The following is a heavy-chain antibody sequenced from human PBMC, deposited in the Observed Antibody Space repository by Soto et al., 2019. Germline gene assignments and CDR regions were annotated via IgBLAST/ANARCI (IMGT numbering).Heavy chain of an antibody. V-gene: IGHV3-23*01. CDR2: ISGSGGST. D-gene: IGHD1-26*01. CDR3: AKAVGATTAWYYFDY. J-gene: IGHJ4*02. CDR1: GFTFSSYA. Sequence: GGALRLSCAASGFTFSSYAMSWVRQAPGKGLEWVSAISGSGGSTYYADSVKGRFTISRDNSKNTLYLQMNSLRAGDTAVYYCAKAVGATTAWYYFDYWGQGTLVTVSS.